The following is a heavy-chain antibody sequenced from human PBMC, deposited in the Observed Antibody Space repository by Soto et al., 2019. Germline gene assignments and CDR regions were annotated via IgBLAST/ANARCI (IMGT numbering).Heavy chain of an antibody. CDR3: ATTYSSGWNYYYYGMDV. J-gene: IGHJ6*02. D-gene: IGHD6-19*01. CDR2: IYYSGST. V-gene: IGHV4-59*01. CDR1: GGSISSYY. Sequence: SETLSLTCTASGGSISSYYWSWIRQPPGKGLEWIGYIYYSGSTNYNPSLKSRVTISVDTSKNQFSLKLSSVTAADTAVYYCATTYSSGWNYYYYGMDVWGQGTTVTVS.